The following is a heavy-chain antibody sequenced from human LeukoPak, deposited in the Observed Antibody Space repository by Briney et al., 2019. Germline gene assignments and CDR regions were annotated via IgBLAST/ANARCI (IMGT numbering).Heavy chain of an antibody. J-gene: IGHJ6*04. Sequence: SETLSLTCAVYGGSLSGYYWSWIRQSPGKGLECIGEINRGGITNYNPPLKSRVTISVDTSKNQFSLKLSSVTAADTAVYYCGRDSRGPDVWGKGTTVTVSS. D-gene: IGHD3-22*01. V-gene: IGHV4-34*01. CDR2: INRGGIT. CDR1: GGSLSGYY. CDR3: GRDSRGPDV.